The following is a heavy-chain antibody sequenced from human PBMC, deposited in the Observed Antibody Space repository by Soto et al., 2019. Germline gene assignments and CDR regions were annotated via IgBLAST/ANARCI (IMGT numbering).Heavy chain of an antibody. CDR1: GYTFTSYA. V-gene: IGHV1-3*01. Sequence: ASVKVSCKASGYTFTSYAMHWVRQAPGQRLEWMGWINAGNGNTKYSQKFQGRVTITRDTSASTAYMELSSLRSEDTAVYYCARVSTGDIVVVPAAADFDDWGQGTLVTVSS. CDR2: INAGNGNT. J-gene: IGHJ4*02. CDR3: ARVSTGDIVVVPAAADFDD. D-gene: IGHD2-2*01.